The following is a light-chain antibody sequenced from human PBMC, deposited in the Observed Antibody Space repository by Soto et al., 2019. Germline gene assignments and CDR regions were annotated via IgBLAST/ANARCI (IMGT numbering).Light chain of an antibody. V-gene: IGKV1-9*01. Sequence: DIQLTQSPSFLSASVGDRVTITCRASQDISTYLAWYQQEPGKAPKLLIYAASNLQGGVPSRFSGSGSGTEFTLTISSLQPEDFATYYCQQLHTYPITFGQGTRLEIK. CDR2: AAS. CDR1: QDISTY. J-gene: IGKJ5*01. CDR3: QQLHTYPIT.